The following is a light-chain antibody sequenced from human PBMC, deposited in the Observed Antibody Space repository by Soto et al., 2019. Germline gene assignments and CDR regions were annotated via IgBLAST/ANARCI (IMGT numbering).Light chain of an antibody. CDR2: DVT. CDR3: CSFAGSYTFR. CDR1: SSDVGGYNY. J-gene: IGLJ2*01. V-gene: IGLV2-11*01. Sequence: QSALTQPRSVSGSPGQSVTISCTGTSSDVGGYNYVSWFQHHPGKAPKVMIYDVTERPSGVPDRVSGSKSGNTASLTISGLQAEDEADYYCCSFAGSYTFRFGGGTKLTVL.